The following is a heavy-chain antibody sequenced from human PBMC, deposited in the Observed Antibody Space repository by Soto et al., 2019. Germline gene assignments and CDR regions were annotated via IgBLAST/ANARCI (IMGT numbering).Heavy chain of an antibody. D-gene: IGHD3-10*01. V-gene: IGHV1-69*06. CDR2: IIPIFGTA. Sequence: SVKVSCKASGGTFSSYAISWVLQAPGQGLEWMGGIIPIFGTANYAQKFQGRVTITADKSTSTAYMELSSLRSEDTAVYYCARNSMVRGVIIAPKYNWFDPWGQGTLVTVSS. J-gene: IGHJ5*02. CDR1: GGTFSSYA. CDR3: ARNSMVRGVIIAPKYNWFDP.